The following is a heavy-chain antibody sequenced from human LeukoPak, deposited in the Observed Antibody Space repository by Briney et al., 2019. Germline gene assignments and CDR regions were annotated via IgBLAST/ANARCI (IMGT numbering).Heavy chain of an antibody. CDR2: IDPNSGGT. Sequence: ASVKVSCKASGYTSTAYYMHWVRQAPGQGLEWMGWIDPNSGGTNYAQKFQGRVTMTRDTSISTAYMELSRLGSDDTAVYYCARDHSLPKSRITIFGLGYWGQGTLVTVSS. J-gene: IGHJ4*02. CDR3: ARDHSLPKSRITIFGLGY. V-gene: IGHV1-2*02. CDR1: GYTSTAYY. D-gene: IGHD3-3*01.